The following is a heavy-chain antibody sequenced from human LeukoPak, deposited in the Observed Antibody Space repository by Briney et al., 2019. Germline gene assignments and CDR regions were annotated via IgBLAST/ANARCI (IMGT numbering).Heavy chain of an antibody. CDR1: GGSFSGYY. D-gene: IGHD6-19*01. CDR3: ARASDTEQWLAYFDY. V-gene: IGHV4-34*01. Sequence: SETLSLTCAVYGGSFSGYYWSWIRQPPGKGLEWIGEINHSGSTNYNPSLKSRVTISVDTSKNQFSLKLSSVTAADTAVYYCARASDTEQWLAYFDYWGQGTLVTVSS. CDR2: INHSGST. J-gene: IGHJ4*02.